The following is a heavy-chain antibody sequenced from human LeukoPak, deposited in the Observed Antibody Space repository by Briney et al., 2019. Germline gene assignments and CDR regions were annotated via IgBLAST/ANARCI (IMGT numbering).Heavy chain of an antibody. CDR2: INPSGGST. Sequence: ASVKVSCKASGYTFTSYYMHWVRQAPGQGLEWMGIINPSGGSTSYAQQFQGRVTMTRETSTSTVYMELSSLRSEDTAVYYCATGYCSSTSCYSLDYWGQGTLVTVSS. J-gene: IGHJ4*02. CDR1: GYTFTSYY. CDR3: ATGYCSSTSCYSLDY. V-gene: IGHV1-46*03. D-gene: IGHD2-2*01.